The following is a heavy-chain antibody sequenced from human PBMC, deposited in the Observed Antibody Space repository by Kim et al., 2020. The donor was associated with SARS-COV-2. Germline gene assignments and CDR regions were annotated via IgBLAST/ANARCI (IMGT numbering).Heavy chain of an antibody. CDR1: RFAFGTYA. J-gene: IGHJ4*02. CDR2: ILYNSETT. V-gene: IGHV3-23*01. CDR3: VTAAQVAAPDRNY. D-gene: IGHD6-13*01. Sequence: GGSLRLSCAASRFAFGTYAMSWVRQAPGKGLEWVSSILYNSETTYYADSVKGRFSISRDNSKNTLYLQMDSLRAEDTAVYYCVTAAQVAAPDRNYWGQGTLVTDSS.